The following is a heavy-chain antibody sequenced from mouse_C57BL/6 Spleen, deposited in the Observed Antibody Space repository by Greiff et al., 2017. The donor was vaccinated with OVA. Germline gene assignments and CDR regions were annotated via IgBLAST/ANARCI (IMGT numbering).Heavy chain of an antibody. Sequence: DVKLVESGGGLVQPGGSLKLSCAASGFTFSDYYMYWVRQTPEKRLEWVAYISNGGGSTYYPDTVKGRFTISRDNAKNTLYLQMSRLKSEDTAMYYCARDYYGSRPWYFDVWGTGTTVTVSS. D-gene: IGHD1-1*01. CDR2: ISNGGGST. CDR3: ARDYYGSRPWYFDV. CDR1: GFTFSDYY. J-gene: IGHJ1*03. V-gene: IGHV5-12*01.